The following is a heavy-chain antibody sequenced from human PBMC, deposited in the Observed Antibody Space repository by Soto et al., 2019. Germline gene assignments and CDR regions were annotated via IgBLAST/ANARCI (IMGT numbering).Heavy chain of an antibody. CDR1: GFTVRSNY. V-gene: IGHV3-53*01. D-gene: IGHD6-19*01. Sequence: GGSLRLSCAASGFTVRSNYMSWIRQAPGKGLEWVSIIYSGGSTFYADSVKGRFTVSRDNSENTLYLQMNSLRAEDTAVYYCARDSRDSTGWSTDGIDVWGQGTTVTVSS. J-gene: IGHJ6*02. CDR3: ARDSRDSTGWSTDGIDV. CDR2: IYSGGST.